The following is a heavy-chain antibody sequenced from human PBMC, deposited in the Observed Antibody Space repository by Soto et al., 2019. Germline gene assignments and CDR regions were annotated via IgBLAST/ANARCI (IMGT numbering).Heavy chain of an antibody. CDR1: GGSISSGGYY. J-gene: IGHJ4*02. V-gene: IGHV4-31*03. CDR3: ARRVYSSSEDY. Sequence: QVQLQESGPGLVKPSQTLSLTCTVSGGSISSGGYYWSWIRQHPGKGLAWIGYIYYSGSTYYSPSLKSRVTISVDTSKNRFSLKLSSVTAADTAVYYCARRVYSSSEDYWGQGTLVTVSS. D-gene: IGHD6-6*01. CDR2: IYYSGST.